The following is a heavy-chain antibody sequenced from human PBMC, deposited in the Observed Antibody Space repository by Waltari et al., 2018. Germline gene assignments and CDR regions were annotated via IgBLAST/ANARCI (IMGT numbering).Heavy chain of an antibody. J-gene: IGHJ5*02. CDR1: GDSIRSSGFY. V-gene: IGHV4-39*01. Sequence: QPQLQESGPGLVKPSETLSLTCTVPGDSIRSSGFYWVWIRQSPGKGLEWIGSIYYDGSTYYSPSLRSRVTISADTSKNQFSLKLTSVTAADTAVYYCAAENPTRSYDLDAWGQGILVTASS. CDR3: AAENPTRSYDLDA. CDR2: IYYDGST. D-gene: IGHD3-16*01.